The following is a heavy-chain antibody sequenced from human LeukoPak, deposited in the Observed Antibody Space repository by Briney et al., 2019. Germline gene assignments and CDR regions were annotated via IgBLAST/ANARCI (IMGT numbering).Heavy chain of an antibody. CDR2: IYYSGST. Sequence: SETLSLTCTVSGGSISSYYWSWIRQPPGKGLEWIGYIYYSGSTNYNPSLKSRVTISVDTSKNQFSLKLSSVTAADTAVYYCARRYSSGWYFDYWGQGTLVTVSS. J-gene: IGHJ4*02. V-gene: IGHV4-59*08. CDR3: ARRYSSGWYFDY. CDR1: GGSISSYY. D-gene: IGHD6-19*01.